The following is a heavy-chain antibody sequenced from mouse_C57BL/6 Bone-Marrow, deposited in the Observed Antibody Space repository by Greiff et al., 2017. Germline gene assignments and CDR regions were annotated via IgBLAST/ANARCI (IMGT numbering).Heavy chain of an antibody. CDR2: IDPSDSYT. J-gene: IGHJ4*01. Sequence: QVQLQQPGAELVKPGASVKLSCKASGYTFTSYWMQWVKQRPGQGLEWIGEIDPSDSYTNYNQKFKGKDTLTVDTSSITAYMQLSSLTSEDSAVYYCASSSLYYYAMDYWGQGTSVTVSS. CDR1: GYTFTSYW. D-gene: IGHD1-1*01. V-gene: IGHV1-50*01. CDR3: ASSSLYYYAMDY.